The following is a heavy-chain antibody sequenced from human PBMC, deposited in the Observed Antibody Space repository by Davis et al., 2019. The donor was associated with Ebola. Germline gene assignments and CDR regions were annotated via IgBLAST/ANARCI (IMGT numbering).Heavy chain of an antibody. CDR3: ARSRGWLFLYGMDV. CDR1: GYSFTSYN. D-gene: IGHD3-9*01. V-gene: IGHV1-8*01. Sequence: ASVKVSCKASGYSFTSYNINWVRQAAGQGLEWMGWMNPTSGNTGYAQKIEGRVTMTRDASISTAYMELSSLTSEDTAVYYCARSRGWLFLYGMDVWGQGTTVTVSS. J-gene: IGHJ6*02. CDR2: MNPTSGNT.